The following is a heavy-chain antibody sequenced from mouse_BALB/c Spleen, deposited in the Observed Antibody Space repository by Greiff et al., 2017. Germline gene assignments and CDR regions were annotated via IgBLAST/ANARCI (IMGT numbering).Heavy chain of an antibody. Sequence: VQLQQSGAELVKPGASVKLSCTASGFNIKDTYMHWVKQRPEQGLEWIGRIDPANGNTKYDPKFQGKATITADTSSNTAYLQLSSLTSEDTAVYYCALTTGDAMDDWGQGTSVTVSS. CDR1: GFNIKDTY. V-gene: IGHV14-3*02. J-gene: IGHJ4*01. CDR3: ALTTGDAMDD. CDR2: IDPANGNT. D-gene: IGHD1-1*01.